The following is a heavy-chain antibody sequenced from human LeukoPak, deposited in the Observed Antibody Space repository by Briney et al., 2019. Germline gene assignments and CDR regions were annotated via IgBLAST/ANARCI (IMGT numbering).Heavy chain of an antibody. D-gene: IGHD1-26*01. J-gene: IGHJ4*02. CDR2: ITSRSGYT. Sequence: GGSLRLSCAASGFIFGDYSMNWIRQAPGKGLEWVSAITSRSGYTKYADSMKGRFTISRDDSKNTLYLQMNSLRADDTAVYYCAKDLGRYRNNFFDYWGQGNLVTVSS. CDR1: GFIFGDYS. CDR3: AKDLGRYRNNFFDY. V-gene: IGHV3-21*04.